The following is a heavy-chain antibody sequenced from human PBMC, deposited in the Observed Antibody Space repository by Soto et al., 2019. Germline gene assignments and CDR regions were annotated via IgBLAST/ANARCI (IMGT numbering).Heavy chain of an antibody. D-gene: IGHD3-16*02. CDR1: GYTFTSYG. V-gene: IGHV1-18*01. CDR3: ALERHYDYIWGSYRPLRFDP. CDR2: ISAYNGNT. J-gene: IGHJ5*02. Sequence: ASVKVSCKASGYTFTSYGISWVRQAPGQGLEWMGWISAYNGNTNYAQKLQGRVTMTTDTSTSTAYMELRSLRSDDTAVYYCALERHYDYIWGSYRPLRFDPWGQGTPVTVSS.